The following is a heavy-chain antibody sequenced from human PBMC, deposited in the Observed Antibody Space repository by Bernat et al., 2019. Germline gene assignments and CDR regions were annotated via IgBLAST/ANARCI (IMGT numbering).Heavy chain of an antibody. CDR1: GFTFSSYG. CDR3: AKTPSRDGYNSWYFDL. Sequence: QVQLVESGGGVVQPGRSLRLPCAASGFTFSSYGMHWVRQAPGKGLEWVAVISYDGSNKYYADSVKGRFTISRDNSKNTLYLQMNSLRAEDTAVYYCAKTPSRDGYNSWYFDLWGRGTLVTVSS. V-gene: IGHV3-30*18. CDR2: ISYDGSNK. J-gene: IGHJ2*01. D-gene: IGHD5-24*01.